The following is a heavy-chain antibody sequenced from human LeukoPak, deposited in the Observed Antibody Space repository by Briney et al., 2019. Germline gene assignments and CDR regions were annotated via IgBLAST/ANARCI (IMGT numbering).Heavy chain of an antibody. D-gene: IGHD2-15*01. CDR2: MNPNSGNT. CDR3: ARSPRYCSGGSCYSRHYYYYYMDV. V-gene: IGHV1-8*01. Sequence: ASVKVSCKASGYTFTSYDINWVRQATGQGLEWMGWMNPNSGNTGYAQKFQGRVTMTRNTSISTAYMELSRLRSDDTAVYYCARSPRYCSGGSCYSRHYYYYYMDVWGKGTTVTVSS. J-gene: IGHJ6*03. CDR1: GYTFTSYD.